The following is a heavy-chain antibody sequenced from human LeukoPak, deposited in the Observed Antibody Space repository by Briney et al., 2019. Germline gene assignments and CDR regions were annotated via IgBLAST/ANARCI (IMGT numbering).Heavy chain of an antibody. D-gene: IGHD3-16*01. CDR2: ISGSGGST. V-gene: IGHV3-23*01. CDR1: GFTFSSYA. CDR3: AKDMIPFGGVTYFDY. J-gene: IGHJ4*02. Sequence: GGSLRLSCAASGFTFSSYAMSWVRQAPGKGLEWVSAISGSGGSTYYADSVKGRFTISRDNSKNTLYLQMNSLRAEDTAVYYCAKDMIPFGGVTYFDYWGQGTLVTVSS.